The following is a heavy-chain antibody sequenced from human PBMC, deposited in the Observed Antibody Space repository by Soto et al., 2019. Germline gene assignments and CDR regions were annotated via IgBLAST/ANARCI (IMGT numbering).Heavy chain of an antibody. CDR2: IGRRSDI. Sequence: PGGSLRLSCEASGFSFSTYSMHWVRQAPGKGLEWVSSIGRRSDIYYADCVKGRFTISRENAKNSVSLQMNSLRDEDTAVYYCAREETAGPLAYGLDVWGQGTTVTVYS. V-gene: IGHV3-21*01. CDR1: GFSFSTYS. J-gene: IGHJ6*02. CDR3: AREETAGPLAYGLDV. D-gene: IGHD2-21*02.